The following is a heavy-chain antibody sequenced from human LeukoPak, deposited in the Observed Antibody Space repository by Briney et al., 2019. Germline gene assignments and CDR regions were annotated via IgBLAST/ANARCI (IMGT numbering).Heavy chain of an antibody. V-gene: IGHV3-23*01. CDR3: AKDALHYGSKAFDV. D-gene: IGHD3-10*01. CDR1: GFTFSSYV. CDR2: ISGSNDNT. J-gene: IGHJ3*01. Sequence: GSLRLSCAASGFTFSSYVMTWVRQPPGKGLEWISTISGSNDNTYYAESVKGRFTISRDNSKNTLYLQMHGLRVEDTAVYYCAKDALHYGSKAFDVWGQGTMVTVSS.